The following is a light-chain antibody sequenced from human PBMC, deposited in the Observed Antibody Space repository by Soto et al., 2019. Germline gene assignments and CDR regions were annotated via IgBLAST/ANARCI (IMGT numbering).Light chain of an antibody. CDR3: QQRGNWV. J-gene: IGKJ3*01. CDR2: DAS. Sequence: EIVLTQSPATLSLSPGERATLSCRASQSVSSYLAWYQQKPGQAPRLLIYDASTRATGIPARFSGSGSGTYFTLTISTLEAEDFEVYYCQQRGNWVFGPGTKVDIK. CDR1: QSVSSY. V-gene: IGKV3-11*01.